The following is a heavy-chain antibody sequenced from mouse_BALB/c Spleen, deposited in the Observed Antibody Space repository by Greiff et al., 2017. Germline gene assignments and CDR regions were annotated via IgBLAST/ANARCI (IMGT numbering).Heavy chain of an antibody. CDR3: ARPFYDGSDY. CDR1: GYSITSDYA. J-gene: IGHJ2*01. CDR2: ISYSGST. V-gene: IGHV3-2*02. D-gene: IGHD2-3*01. Sequence: VQLKQSGPGLVKPSQSLSLTCTVTGYSITSDYAWNWIRQFPGNKLEWMGYISYSGSTSYNPSLKSRISITRDTSKNQFFLQLNSVTTEDTATYYCARPFYDGSDYWGQGTTLTVSS.